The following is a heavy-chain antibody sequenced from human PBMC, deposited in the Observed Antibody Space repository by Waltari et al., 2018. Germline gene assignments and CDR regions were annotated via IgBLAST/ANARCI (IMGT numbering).Heavy chain of an antibody. CDR1: GFTFSSYG. CDR2: ISSSSSYI. CDR3: ARWSSSATDY. J-gene: IGHJ4*02. V-gene: IGHV3-21*01. D-gene: IGHD6-19*01. Sequence: EVQLVESGGGLVKPGGSLRLSCAASGFTFSSYGMNWVRQAPGKGLEWVSSISSSSSYIYYADSVKGRFTISRDNAKNSLYLQMNSLRAEDTAVYYCARWSSSATDYWGQGTLVTVSS.